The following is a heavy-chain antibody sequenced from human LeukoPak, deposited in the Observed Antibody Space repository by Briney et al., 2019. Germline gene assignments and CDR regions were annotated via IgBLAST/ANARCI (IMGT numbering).Heavy chain of an antibody. Sequence: ASVKVSCKASGYTFTGYYMHWVRQAPGQGLEWMGWINPNSGGTNFAQKFQGRVTMTRDTSISTAYMELSRLRSDGTAVYYCARAQDIVVVPAANWFDPWGQGTLVTVSS. D-gene: IGHD2-2*01. V-gene: IGHV1-2*02. CDR3: ARAQDIVVVPAANWFDP. CDR2: INPNSGGT. J-gene: IGHJ5*02. CDR1: GYTFTGYY.